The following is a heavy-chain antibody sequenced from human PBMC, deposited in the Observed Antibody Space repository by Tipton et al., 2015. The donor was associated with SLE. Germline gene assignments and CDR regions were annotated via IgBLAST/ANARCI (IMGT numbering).Heavy chain of an antibody. CDR3: ATFSQSRLFDY. J-gene: IGHJ4*02. CDR2: IYYSGST. V-gene: IGHV4-39*07. Sequence: TLSLTCAVSGGSISSSSYYWGWIRQPPGKGLEWIGSIYYSGSTYYNPSLKSRVTMSVDTSKNQFSLKLSSVTAADTAVYYCATFSQSRLFDYWGQGRLVTVSS. D-gene: IGHD3-3*02. CDR1: GGSISSSSYY.